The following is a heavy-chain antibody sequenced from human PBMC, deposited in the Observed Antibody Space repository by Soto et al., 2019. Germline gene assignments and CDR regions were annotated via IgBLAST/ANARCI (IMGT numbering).Heavy chain of an antibody. D-gene: IGHD2-21*02. CDR3: APSVSGVIGRDLDY. CDR1: GFSLSTTGEA. CDR2: IYWDDDK. Sequence: QITLKESGPTLVKPTQPLTLTCTFSGFSLSTTGEAVGWIRQPPGKALEWLGIIYWDDDKRYSPTLNNRLTLTKDTSKNQVVLMMTNMDPADTGTYYCAPSVSGVIGRDLDYWGQGTRVTVSA. J-gene: IGHJ4*01. V-gene: IGHV2-5*02.